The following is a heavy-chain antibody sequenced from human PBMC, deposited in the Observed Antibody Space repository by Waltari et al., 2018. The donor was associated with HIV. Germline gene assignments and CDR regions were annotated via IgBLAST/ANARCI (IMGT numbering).Heavy chain of an antibody. CDR2: IHHSGSS. CDR1: SVSIRGSPYY. V-gene: IGHV4-39*01. CDR3: ARLHYDSRHSYPGASDP. J-gene: IGHJ5*02. Sequence: QPQLQESGPGLVKPSETLSLNCSVSSVSIRGSPYYWAWLRQSPGKGLQWIGNIHHSGSSYYNPSLQSRVSITVDTSKNLFSLKLTSVTATDTAVYYCARLHYDSRHSYPGASDPWGQGALVTVSS. D-gene: IGHD3-22*01.